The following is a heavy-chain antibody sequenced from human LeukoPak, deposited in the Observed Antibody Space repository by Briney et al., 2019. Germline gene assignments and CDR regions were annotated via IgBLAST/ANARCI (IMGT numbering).Heavy chain of an antibody. D-gene: IGHD3-22*01. CDR2: IWYDGSNK. J-gene: IGHJ3*02. Sequence: GGSLRLSCAASGFTFSSYGMHWVRQAPGKGLEWVAVIWYDGSNKYYADSVKGRFTISRDNSKNTLYLQMNSLRAEDTAVYYCAKDRHRYYDSSGGDAFDIWGQGTMVTVSS. V-gene: IGHV3-33*06. CDR1: GFTFSSYG. CDR3: AKDRHRYYDSSGGDAFDI.